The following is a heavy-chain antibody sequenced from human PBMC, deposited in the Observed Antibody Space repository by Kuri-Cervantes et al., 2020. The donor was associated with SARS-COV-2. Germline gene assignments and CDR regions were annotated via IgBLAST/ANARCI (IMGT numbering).Heavy chain of an antibody. CDR3: AKDKGNGDYVWGNYRFARPHDPYYFDY. CDR2: ISYDGSNK. CDR1: GFTFSSYA. J-gene: IGHJ4*02. Sequence: GGSLRLSCAASGFTFSSYAMHWVRQAPGKGLEWVAVISYDGSNKYYADSVKGRFTISRDNSENTLYLQINSLRAEDTAVYYCAKDKGNGDYVWGNYRFARPHDPYYFDYWGQGTLVTVSS. V-gene: IGHV3-30-3*01. D-gene: IGHD3-16*02.